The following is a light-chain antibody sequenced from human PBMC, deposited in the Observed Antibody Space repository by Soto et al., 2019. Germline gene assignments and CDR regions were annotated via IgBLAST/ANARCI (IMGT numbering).Light chain of an antibody. CDR1: QSVSSW. Sequence: DIQMTQSPSTLSASVGDRVTITCRDSQSVSSWLAWYQQKPGKAPKLLIYKASSLETGVPSRFSGSGSGTEFTLIISSLQPDDFASYYCQQYGSSSPWTFGQGTKVEIK. CDR3: QQYGSSSPWT. J-gene: IGKJ1*01. CDR2: KAS. V-gene: IGKV1-5*03.